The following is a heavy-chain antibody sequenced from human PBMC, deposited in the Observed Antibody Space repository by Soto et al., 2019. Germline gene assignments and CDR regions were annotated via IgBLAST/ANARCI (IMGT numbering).Heavy chain of an antibody. J-gene: IGHJ6*03. CDR1: GGTFSSYS. CDR3: ARDDCSGGSCYASRFDDYYYYMDV. D-gene: IGHD2-15*01. V-gene: IGHV1-69*08. Sequence: QVQLVQSGAEVKKPGSSVKVSCKASGGTFSSYSISWVRQAPGQGLEWMGRIIPILGIANYAQKFQWRVTIPADTSTSTAYMELSRLRSEDTAVYYCARDDCSGGSCYASRFDDYYYYMDVWGKGTTVTVSS. CDR2: IIPILGIA.